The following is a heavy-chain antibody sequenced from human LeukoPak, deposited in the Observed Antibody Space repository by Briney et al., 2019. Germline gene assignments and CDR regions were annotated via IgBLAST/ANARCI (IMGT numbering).Heavy chain of an antibody. CDR1: GFTFSSYG. J-gene: IGHJ4*02. Sequence: GGFLRFSCAASGFTFSSYGMSGVRKAPGKGLGWVSAISGSGGGTYYADSVKGRFTISRDNYNNTLYLQKNSRRAEYTAVYYCASRTPWRRYFDFWGQGTLVTVSS. D-gene: IGHD3-9*01. V-gene: IGHV3-23*01. CDR3: ASRTPWRRYFDF. CDR2: ISGSGGGT.